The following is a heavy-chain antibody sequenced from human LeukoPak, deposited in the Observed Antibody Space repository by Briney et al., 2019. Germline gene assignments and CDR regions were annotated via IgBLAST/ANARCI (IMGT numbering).Heavy chain of an antibody. D-gene: IGHD1-7*01. V-gene: IGHV3-33*01. CDR3: ARDANFYFDY. CDR1: GFTFSSYG. CDR2: IWYAGTSK. J-gene: IGHJ4*02. Sequence: PGGALRLSCAASGFTFSSYGIHWVRQAPGKGLEWVALIWYAGTSKHYGESVKGRFTISRDNSKNTLYLQMNSLRAEDTAVYYCARDANFYFDYWGQGTLVTVS.